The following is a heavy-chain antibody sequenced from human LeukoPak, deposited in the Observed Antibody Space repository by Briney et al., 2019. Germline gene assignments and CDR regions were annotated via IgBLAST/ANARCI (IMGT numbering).Heavy chain of an antibody. J-gene: IGHJ1*01. V-gene: IGHV4-61*02. CDR3: ASALFPWAEYFQH. Sequence: PSETLSLTCTVSGGSISSGSYYWSWIRQPAGKGLEWIGRIFTSGSTNYNPSLKGRVTISMDTSKNQFSLNLSSVTAADTAVYYCASALFPWAEYFQHWGQGTLVTVSS. D-gene: IGHD2-21*01. CDR2: IFTSGST. CDR1: GGSISSGSYY.